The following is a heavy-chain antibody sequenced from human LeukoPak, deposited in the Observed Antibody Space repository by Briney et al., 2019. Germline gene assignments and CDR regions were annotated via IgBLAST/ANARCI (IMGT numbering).Heavy chain of an antibody. J-gene: IGHJ4*02. Sequence: PGGSLRLSCAASGFTVITNDITWVRQAPGKGLEWVSVLYSDGNTKYADSVQGRFTISRDNSKNTLYLEMNSLSPDDTAVYYCARGVEPLAANTLANCGQGTLVTVSS. CDR1: GFTVITND. D-gene: IGHD1-14*01. V-gene: IGHV3-53*01. CDR2: LYSDGNT. CDR3: ARGVEPLAANTLAN.